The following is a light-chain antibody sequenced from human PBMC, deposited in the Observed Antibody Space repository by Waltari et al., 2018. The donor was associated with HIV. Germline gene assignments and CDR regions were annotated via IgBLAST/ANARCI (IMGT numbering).Light chain of an antibody. CDR3: SSYTTRASVV. CDR2: EVN. Sequence: QSALTQPASVSGSPGQSITISCTGPTNDISTYNFVSWYQQSPGGAPKLIIFEVNSRPSGISDRFSVSKSGDTASLTISGLQAEDEAVYFCSSYTTRASVVFGGGTKLTVL. V-gene: IGLV2-14*01. CDR1: TNDISTYNF. J-gene: IGLJ2*01.